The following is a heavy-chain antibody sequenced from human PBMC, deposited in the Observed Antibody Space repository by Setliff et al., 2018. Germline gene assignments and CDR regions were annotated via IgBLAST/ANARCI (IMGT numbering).Heavy chain of an antibody. CDR3: ARAQSWSGGPYYFGS. J-gene: IGHJ4*02. CDR1: GYTFTSYD. D-gene: IGHD3-3*01. Sequence: ASVKVSCKASGYTFTSYDINWVRQATGQGLEWMGWMNPNSGNTGYAQKFQGRVTMTRNTSISTAYMDLSSLRFEDTAVYYCARAQSWSGGPYYFGSWGQGTLVTVSS. CDR2: MNPNSGNT. V-gene: IGHV1-8*02.